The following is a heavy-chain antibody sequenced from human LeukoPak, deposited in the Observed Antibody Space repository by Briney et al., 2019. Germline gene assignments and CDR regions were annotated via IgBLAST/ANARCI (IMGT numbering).Heavy chain of an antibody. D-gene: IGHD2-2*01. J-gene: IGHJ3*02. V-gene: IGHV1-2*02. CDR3: AGERDCTATTCYGGASDI. CDR2: INPNSGIS. Sequence: SVKVSCKASGYTFTGYYIHWVRQAPGQGLEWMGWINPNSGISNNAQKFQGRVTMTRDTSISTAYMELSRLRSDDTAVYYCAGERDCTATTCYGGASDIWGQGTMVTVSS. CDR1: GYTFTGYY.